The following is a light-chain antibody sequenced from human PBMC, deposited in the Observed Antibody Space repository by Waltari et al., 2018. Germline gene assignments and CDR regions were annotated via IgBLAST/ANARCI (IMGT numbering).Light chain of an antibody. V-gene: IGKV1-5*03. CDR2: MAS. J-gene: IGKJ2*01. CDR3: QQYHTYPYT. CDR1: KTVTNC. Sequence: DIQMTQSPSTLSASIGDTVTITCRASKTVTNCLAWYQQKPGQAPKVLIYMASTLDSGVPSRFSGSGYGTHFTLTITSLQPDDVAAYHCQQYHTYPYTFGQGTKLEIK.